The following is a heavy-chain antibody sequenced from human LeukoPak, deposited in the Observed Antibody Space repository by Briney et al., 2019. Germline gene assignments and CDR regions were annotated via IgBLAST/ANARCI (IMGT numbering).Heavy chain of an antibody. D-gene: IGHD2-2*01. CDR3: AKGVCGSIACHLDY. J-gene: IGHJ4*02. V-gene: IGHV3-23*01. CDR2: ISETGDKT. Sequence: GGSLRLSCAASGFSFSSYAMSWARHSPARGREWVSIISETGDKTYYADAVAGRFTISRANSKNTLYLQLNSLRAEDTAAFSCAKGVCGSIACHLDYWGQGTLVTVSS. CDR1: GFSFSSYA.